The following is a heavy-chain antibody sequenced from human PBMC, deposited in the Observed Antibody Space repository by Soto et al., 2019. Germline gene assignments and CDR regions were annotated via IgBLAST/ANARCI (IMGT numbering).Heavy chain of an antibody. D-gene: IGHD6-13*01. CDR3: ARHRGPTAAENWFDT. J-gene: IGHJ5*02. Sequence: QVQLVQSGPEVKNPGASVKVSCKASGYTFFTYDISWVRQAPGQGIEWMGWISGYSGHTLYAQKFQGRVNMTRDTSTTTAYMELRSLRSDDMAVYYCARHRGPTAAENWFDTWGQGTLVTVSS. V-gene: IGHV1-18*03. CDR1: GYTFFTYD. CDR2: ISGYSGHT.